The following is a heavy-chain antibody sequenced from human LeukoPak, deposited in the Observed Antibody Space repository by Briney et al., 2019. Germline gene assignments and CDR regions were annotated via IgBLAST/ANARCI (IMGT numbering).Heavy chain of an antibody. V-gene: IGHV3-7*01. J-gene: IGHJ4*02. CDR2: IKHDGSEI. Sequence: GGSLRLSCAASGFSFRNYWMGWVRQAPGKGLEWVANIKHDGSEIYYVDSVEGRFTISRDTAKDSLYLQMNSLRVEDTAICYCARDRGHSGYDLYDYWGQGTLVIVSS. D-gene: IGHD5-12*01. CDR1: GFSFRNYW. CDR3: ARDRGHSGYDLYDY.